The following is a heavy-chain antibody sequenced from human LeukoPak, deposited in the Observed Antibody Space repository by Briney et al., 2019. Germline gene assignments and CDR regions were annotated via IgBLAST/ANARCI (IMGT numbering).Heavy chain of an antibody. CDR1: GFTFSSYW. D-gene: IGHD6-13*01. CDR2: IKQDGSEK. V-gene: IGHV3-7*01. Sequence: PGGSLRLSCAASGFTFSSYWMSWVRQAPGKGLEWVANIKQDGSEKYYVDSVKGRFTISRDNAKNSLYLQMNSLRAEDTAVYYCARDLGGAAAGSCFDYWGQGTLVTVSS. J-gene: IGHJ4*02. CDR3: ARDLGGAAAGSCFDY.